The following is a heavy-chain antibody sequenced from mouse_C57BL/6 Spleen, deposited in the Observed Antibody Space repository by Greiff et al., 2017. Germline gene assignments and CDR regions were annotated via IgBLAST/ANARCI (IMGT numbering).Heavy chain of an antibody. CDR3: ARYRGAPFDD. V-gene: IGHV1-82*01. Sequence: QVQLQQSGPELVKPGASVKISCKASGYAFSSSWMNWVKQRPGKGLEWIGRIYPGDGDTNYNGKFKGKATLTADKSSSTAYMQLSSLTSEDSAVYFCARYRGAPFDDWGQGTTLTVSS. CDR1: GYAFSSSW. CDR2: IYPGDGDT. J-gene: IGHJ2*01.